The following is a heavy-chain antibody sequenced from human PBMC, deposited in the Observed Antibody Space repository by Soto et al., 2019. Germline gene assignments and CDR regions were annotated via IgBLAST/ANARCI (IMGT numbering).Heavy chain of an antibody. J-gene: IGHJ4*02. CDR2: VYSSGTT. V-gene: IGHV4-4*07. CDR3: AGLTGSYAIAEGY. D-gene: IGHD2-15*01. CDR1: GGSINSYW. Sequence: SETLPLTCSVSGGSINSYWWSWIRQPAGKGLEWIGRVYSSGTTDYNPSLNSRATMSVETSKNQFSLKLTSVTAADTAVYYCAGLTGSYAIAEGYGGQGILVTV.